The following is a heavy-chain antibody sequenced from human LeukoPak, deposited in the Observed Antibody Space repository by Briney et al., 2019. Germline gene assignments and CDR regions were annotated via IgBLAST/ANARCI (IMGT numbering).Heavy chain of an antibody. CDR2: IIPIFGTA. CDR1: GGTFSSYA. V-gene: IGHV1-69*05. Sequence: SVKVSCKASGGTFSSYAISWVRQAPGQGLEWMGGIIPIFGTANYAQKFQGGVTITTDESTSTAYMELSSLRSEDTAVYYCARTAYYYDSSGHKSGYYYYYYMDVWGKGTTVTVSS. D-gene: IGHD3-22*01. CDR3: ARTAYYYDSSGHKSGYYYYYYMDV. J-gene: IGHJ6*03.